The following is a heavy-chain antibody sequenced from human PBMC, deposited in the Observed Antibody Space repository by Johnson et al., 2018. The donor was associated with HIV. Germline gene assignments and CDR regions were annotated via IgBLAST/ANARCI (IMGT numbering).Heavy chain of an antibody. D-gene: IGHD1-26*01. J-gene: IGHJ3*02. CDR2: ISYDGSNK. V-gene: IGHV3-30*18. Sequence: QVHLVESGGGVVQPGGSLRLPCAALGFTFTSYGTHWVRQASGQVLEWVAVISYDGSNKYYADSVKGRFTISRDNSKNTLYLQMNSLRSEDTAVYYCAKDRYIKGASTGFDIWGQGTMVTVSS. CDR3: AKDRYIKGASTGFDI. CDR1: GFTFTSYG.